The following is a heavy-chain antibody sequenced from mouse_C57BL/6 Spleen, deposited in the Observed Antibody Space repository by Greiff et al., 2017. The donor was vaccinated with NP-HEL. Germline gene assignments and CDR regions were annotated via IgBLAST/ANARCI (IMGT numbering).Heavy chain of an antibody. Sequence: DAGGGLVQPKGSLKLSCAASGFTFNTYAMHWVRQAPGKGLEWVARIRSKSSNYATYYADSVKDRFTISRDDSQSMLYLQMNNLKTEDTAMYYCVRDITTVGYFDVWGTGTTVTVSS. CDR1: GFTFNTYA. J-gene: IGHJ1*03. CDR2: IRSKSSNYAT. V-gene: IGHV10-3*01. CDR3: VRDITTVGYFDV. D-gene: IGHD1-1*01.